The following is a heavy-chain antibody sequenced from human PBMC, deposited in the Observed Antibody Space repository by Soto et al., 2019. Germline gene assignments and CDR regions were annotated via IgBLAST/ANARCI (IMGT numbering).Heavy chain of an antibody. D-gene: IGHD2-2*01. CDR2: ISSSGSTV. Sequence: HRGGSLRLSCAASGFTFSSYSMNWGRQAPGKGLEWVSCISSSGSTVYYADSVKGRFTISRDNSRNSLYLQMNSLRDEDTALYYCVRYCSSTLCNGVSTRTFDYWGQGTLVTVSS. CDR3: VRYCSSTLCNGVSTRTFDY. V-gene: IGHV3-48*02. J-gene: IGHJ4*02. CDR1: GFTFSSYS.